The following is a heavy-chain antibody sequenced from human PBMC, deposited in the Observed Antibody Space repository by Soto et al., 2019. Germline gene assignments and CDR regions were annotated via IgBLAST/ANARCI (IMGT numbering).Heavy chain of an antibody. V-gene: IGHV1-18*01. D-gene: IGHD2-2*02. CDR1: GYTFTSYG. CDR2: ISAYNGNT. Sequence: ASVKVSCKASGYTFTSYGISWVRRAPGQGLEWMGWISAYNGNTNYAQKLQGRVTMTTDTSTSTAYMELRSLRSDDTAVYYCARVGVEDIVVVPAAISWGDYYYYYYMDVWGKGTTVTVSS. CDR3: ARVGVEDIVVVPAAISWGDYYYYYYMDV. J-gene: IGHJ6*03.